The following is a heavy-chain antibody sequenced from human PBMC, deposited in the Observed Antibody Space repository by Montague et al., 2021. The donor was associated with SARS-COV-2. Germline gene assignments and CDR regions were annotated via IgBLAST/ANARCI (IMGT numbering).Heavy chain of an antibody. CDR3: ARVPNGRHDN. Sequence: SETLSLTCTVSGGSVSSDTHNWAWIRQPPGKGLEWIASIFYKGNTYYNPSLRSRFTISINTSKNQFFLRVASVTAADTAVYYCARVPNGRHDNWGPGALATVSS. CDR2: IFYKGNT. D-gene: IGHD2-8*01. CDR1: GGSVSSDTHN. V-gene: IGHV4-39*01. J-gene: IGHJ4*02.